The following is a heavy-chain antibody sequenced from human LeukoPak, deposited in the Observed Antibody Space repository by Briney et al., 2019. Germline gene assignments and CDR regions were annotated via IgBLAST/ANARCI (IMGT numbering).Heavy chain of an antibody. V-gene: IGHV4-34*01. CDR2: INHSGST. D-gene: IGHD3-9*01. J-gene: IGHJ4*02. Sequence: SETLSLTCAVYGGSFSGYYWSWIRQPPGKGLEWIGEINHSGSTNYNPSLKSRVTISVDTSKNQFSLKLSSVTAADTAVYYCARAGLNFDWLSYFDYWGQGTLVTVSS. CDR1: GGSFSGYY. CDR3: ARAGLNFDWLSYFDY.